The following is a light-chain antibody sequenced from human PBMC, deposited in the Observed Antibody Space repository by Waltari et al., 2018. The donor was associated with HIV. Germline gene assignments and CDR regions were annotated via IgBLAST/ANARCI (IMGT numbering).Light chain of an antibody. CDR2: EVT. Sequence: QSALTQPPSASGSPGQSVTISCTGTSRDIGAYNYVSWYQQHPGKAPKLLIFEVTKRPSGVPDRFSGSKSGNTASLTVSGLQTEDEADYYCSAYAGYNNLELFGTGTKVTVL. CDR3: SAYAGYNNLEL. CDR1: SRDIGAYNY. J-gene: IGLJ1*01. V-gene: IGLV2-8*01.